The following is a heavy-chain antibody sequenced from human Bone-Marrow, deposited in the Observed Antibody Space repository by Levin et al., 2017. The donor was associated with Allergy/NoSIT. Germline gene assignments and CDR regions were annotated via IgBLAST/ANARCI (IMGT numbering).Heavy chain of an antibody. V-gene: IGHV1-18*01. CDR1: GYSLGSYA. CDR2: ISAYNVTP. Sequence: PGASVKVSCKASGYSLGSYAMTWVRQAPGQGLEWMGWISAYNVTPKYAQKFQGRVTMTTDTSTGTAYMELRSLRSDDTAVYYCARDRGDSYDFYSGYHWFDPWGQGILVTVSS. CDR3: ARDRGDSYDFYSGYHWFDP. J-gene: IGHJ5*02. D-gene: IGHD3-3*01.